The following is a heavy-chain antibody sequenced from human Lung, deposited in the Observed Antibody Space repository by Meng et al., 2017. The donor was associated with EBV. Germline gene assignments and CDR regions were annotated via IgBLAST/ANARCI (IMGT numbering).Heavy chain of an antibody. CDR1: GRSISVGIW. J-gene: IGHJ4*02. Sequence: PLRRMAPGWVRVSGTLAPTSLALGRSISVGIWWSWVRRPPGKGLEWIGEIYHSGSTTYNPSLKSRVTISVDKSKNQFSLNLSSVTAADTAVYYCARVGQWLPIDYWGQGALVTV. D-gene: IGHD6-19*01. CDR3: ARVGQWLPIDY. V-gene: IGHV4-4*02. CDR2: IYHSGST.